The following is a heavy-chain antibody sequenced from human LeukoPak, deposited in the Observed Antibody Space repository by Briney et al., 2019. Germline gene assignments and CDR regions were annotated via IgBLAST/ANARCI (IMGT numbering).Heavy chain of an antibody. CDR3: ARDPANYDSSGYFLNWFDP. CDR2: IYHSGST. D-gene: IGHD3-22*01. CDR1: GGSINNGDYY. Sequence: PSQTLSLTCTVSGGSINNGDYYWSWIRQPPGRGLEWIGYIYHSGSTYYNPSLKSRVTISVDRSKNEFSLKLSSVTAADTAVYYCARDPANYDSSGYFLNWFDPWGQGTLVTVSS. V-gene: IGHV4-30-2*01. J-gene: IGHJ5*02.